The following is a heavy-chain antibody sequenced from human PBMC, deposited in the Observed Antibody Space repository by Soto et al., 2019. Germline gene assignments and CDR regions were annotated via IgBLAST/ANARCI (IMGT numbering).Heavy chain of an antibody. CDR3: AKHSGGNSRGVDY. Sequence: EVQLVESGGGLVQPGRSLRLSCATSGFTFDDYAMHWVRQAPGKGLEWVSGISWNSGSIGYADSVKGRFTISRDNAKNSLYLQMNSLRAEDTALYYCAKHSGGNSRGVDYWGQGTLVTVSS. CDR2: ISWNSGSI. CDR1: GFTFDDYA. D-gene: IGHD2-21*02. J-gene: IGHJ4*02. V-gene: IGHV3-9*01.